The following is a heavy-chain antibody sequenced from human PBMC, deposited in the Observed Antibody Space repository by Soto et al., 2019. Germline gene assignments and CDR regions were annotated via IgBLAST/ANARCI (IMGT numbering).Heavy chain of an antibody. Sequence: EVQLVESGGGLVQPGGSLRLSCAASGFTFSSYSMNWVRQAPGKGLEWVSYISSSSSTIYYADSVKGRFTISRDNAKNSLYLQMNSLRDEDTAVYYCASEYDYGDLNYYYYGMDVRGQGTTVTVSS. CDR1: GFTFSSYS. J-gene: IGHJ6*02. CDR2: ISSSSSTI. D-gene: IGHD4-17*01. V-gene: IGHV3-48*02. CDR3: ASEYDYGDLNYYYYGMDV.